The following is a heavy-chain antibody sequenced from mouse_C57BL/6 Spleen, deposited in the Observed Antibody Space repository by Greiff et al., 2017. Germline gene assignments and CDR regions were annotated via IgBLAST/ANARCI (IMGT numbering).Heavy chain of an antibody. CDR2: ISSGRSYT. CDR1: GFTFSSYG. Sequence: EVKLMESGGDLVKPGGSLKLSCAASGFTFSSYGMSWVRQTPDKRLEWVATISSGRSYTYYPDSVKGRFTISRDNAKNTLYLQMRSLKSEDTAMYYCARQDYGGDYAMDYWGQGTSVTVSS. CDR3: ARQDYGGDYAMDY. V-gene: IGHV5-6*01. D-gene: IGHD1-1*01. J-gene: IGHJ4*01.